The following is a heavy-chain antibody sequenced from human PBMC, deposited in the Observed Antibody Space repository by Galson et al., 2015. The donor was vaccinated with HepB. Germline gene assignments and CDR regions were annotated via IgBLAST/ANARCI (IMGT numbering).Heavy chain of an antibody. CDR1: GFTFSKTW. J-gene: IGHJ6*02. CDR2: IKSKANGGTT. D-gene: IGHD2-2*01. Sequence: SLRLSCAASGFTFSKTWMSWVRQAPGKGLEWVGRIKSKANGGTTDDAAPVKGRFTISRDDSKNTLYLQMNSLKSEDTAVYYCTTDLLHRAAAAIRYYGMDAWGQGTTVTVSS. V-gene: IGHV3-15*05. CDR3: TTDLLHRAAAAIRYYGMDA.